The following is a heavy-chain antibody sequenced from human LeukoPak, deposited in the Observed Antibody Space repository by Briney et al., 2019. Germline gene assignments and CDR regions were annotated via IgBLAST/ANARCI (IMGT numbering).Heavy chain of an antibody. CDR2: IYPGDSDT. CDR3: ARHGYSVYGIDH. CDR1: GYTFSIYW. Sequence: GESLKISCKGSGYTFSIYWIGWVRQMPGKGLEWMGIIYPGDSDTRYSASFQGQVTISADKSISTAYLQWSSLRASDSAIYYCARHGYSVYGIDHWGQGTLVTASS. V-gene: IGHV5-51*01. D-gene: IGHD5/OR15-5a*01. J-gene: IGHJ4*02.